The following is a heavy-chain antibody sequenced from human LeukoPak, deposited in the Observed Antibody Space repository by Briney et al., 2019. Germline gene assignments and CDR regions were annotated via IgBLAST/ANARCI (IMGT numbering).Heavy chain of an antibody. Sequence: GASVKVSCKASGYAFIRNGISWVRQAPGQGLEWMGWISAYNGNTNYAQKLQGRVTMTTDTSTGTAYMELRSLRSDDTAVYYCARDGLIVATSVAYFDYWGQGTLVTVSS. V-gene: IGHV1-18*01. CDR1: GYAFIRNG. CDR2: ISAYNGNT. CDR3: ARDGLIVATSVAYFDY. D-gene: IGHD5-12*01. J-gene: IGHJ4*02.